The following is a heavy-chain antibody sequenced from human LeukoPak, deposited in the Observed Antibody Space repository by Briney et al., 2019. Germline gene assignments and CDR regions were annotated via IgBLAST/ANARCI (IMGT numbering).Heavy chain of an antibody. V-gene: IGHV1-8*01. CDR3: ATNSKYSGSYLFDY. D-gene: IGHD1-26*01. CDR1: GYTFTSYD. J-gene: IGHJ4*02. Sequence: ASVKVSCKASGYTFTSYDINWVRQATGQGLEWLGWMNPNSGNTGYAQKFQGRVTMTRNTSISTAYMELSSLRSEDTAVYYCATNSKYSGSYLFDYWGQGTLVTVSS. CDR2: MNPNSGNT.